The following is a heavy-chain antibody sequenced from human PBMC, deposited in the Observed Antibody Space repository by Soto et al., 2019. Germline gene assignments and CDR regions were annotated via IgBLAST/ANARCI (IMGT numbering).Heavy chain of an antibody. D-gene: IGHD6-6*01. J-gene: IGHJ6*02. CDR2: ISSNGGST. Sequence: GGSLRLSCSASGFTFSSYAMHWVRQAPGKGLEYVSAISSNGGSTYYADSVKGRFTISRDNSKNTLYLQMSSLRAEDTAVYYCVNEYSSSSVDYYYGMDVWGQGTTVTVSS. CDR3: VNEYSSSSVDYYYGMDV. V-gene: IGHV3-64D*06. CDR1: GFTFSSYA.